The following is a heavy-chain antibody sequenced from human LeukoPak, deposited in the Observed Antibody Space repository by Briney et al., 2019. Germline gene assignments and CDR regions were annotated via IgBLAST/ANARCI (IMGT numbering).Heavy chain of an antibody. V-gene: IGHV3-48*04. CDR2: ISSSSSTI. J-gene: IGHJ1*01. D-gene: IGHD3-9*01. Sequence: GGSLRLSCAASGFTFSSYSMTWVRQAPGKGLEWVSDISSSSSTIYYADSVKGRFTISRDNAKNSLYLQMNSLRAEDTAVYYCARDILTGSQSRFQHWGQGTLVTVSS. CDR3: ARDILTGSQSRFQH. CDR1: GFTFSSYS.